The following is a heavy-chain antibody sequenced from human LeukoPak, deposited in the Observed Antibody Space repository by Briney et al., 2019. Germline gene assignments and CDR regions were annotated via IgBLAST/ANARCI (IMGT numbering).Heavy chain of an antibody. CDR1: GGTFSSYA. V-gene: IGHV1-69*04. CDR3: ARGQSTTYCGGDCYLYYYYGMDV. CDR2: IIPILGIA. Sequence: SVKVSCKASGGTFSSYAISRVRQAPGQGLEWMGRIIPILGIANYAQKFQGRVTITADKSTSTAYMELSSLRSEDTAVYYCARGQSTTYCGGDCYLYYYYGMDVWGQGTTVTVSS. J-gene: IGHJ6*02. D-gene: IGHD2-21*02.